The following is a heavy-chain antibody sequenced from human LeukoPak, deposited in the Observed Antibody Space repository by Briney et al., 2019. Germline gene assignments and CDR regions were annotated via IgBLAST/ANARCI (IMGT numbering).Heavy chain of an antibody. Sequence: GGSLRLSCVASGFTFSSYWMTWVRQAPGKGLEWVANIKEDGSKKYFMNSVKGRFSISRDNADRSLYLQMNNLRVDDTAVYYCARAVDGWGANWYFDIWGRGTLVTVSS. D-gene: IGHD1-26*01. CDR1: GFTFSSYW. CDR3: ARAVDGWGANWYFDI. J-gene: IGHJ2*01. V-gene: IGHV3-7*03. CDR2: IKEDGSKK.